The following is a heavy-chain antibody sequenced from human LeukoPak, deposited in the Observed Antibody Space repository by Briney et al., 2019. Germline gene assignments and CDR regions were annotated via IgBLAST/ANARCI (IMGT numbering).Heavy chain of an antibody. CDR2: ISGSGGST. CDR1: GFTFSSYA. J-gene: IGHJ4*02. Sequence: PGGSLRLSCAASGFTFSSYAMSWVRQAPGKGPEWVSAISGSGGSTYYADSVKGRFTISRDNSKNTLYLQMNSLRAEDTAVYYCATQVVPYYYDSSGYNYWGQGTLVTVSS. V-gene: IGHV3-23*01. D-gene: IGHD3-22*01. CDR3: ATQVVPYYYDSSGYNY.